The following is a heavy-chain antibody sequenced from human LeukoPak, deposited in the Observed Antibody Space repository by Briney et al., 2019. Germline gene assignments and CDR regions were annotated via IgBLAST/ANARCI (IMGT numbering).Heavy chain of an antibody. CDR3: AKDFRIGYSAHFDY. Sequence: GGSLRLSCVGSGFTFRGHAMSWVRQAPEKGLEFVSGIYENGGTTYYADSVKGRFSISRDNSKNTLYLQMDSLRGEDTAVYYCAKDFRIGYSAHFDYWGQGALVTVSS. CDR2: IYENGGTT. V-gene: IGHV3-23*01. CDR1: GFTFRGHA. J-gene: IGHJ4*02. D-gene: IGHD2-21*01.